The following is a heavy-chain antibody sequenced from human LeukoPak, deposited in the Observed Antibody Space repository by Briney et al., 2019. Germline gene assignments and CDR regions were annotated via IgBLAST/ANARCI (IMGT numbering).Heavy chain of an antibody. CDR1: GASIRSGDYY. D-gene: IGHD1-14*01. J-gene: IGHJ4*02. CDR2: IYDSGST. Sequence: PSETLSLTCTVSGASIRSGDYYWSWIRQPPGKGLEWIGYIYDSGSTYYNPSLKSRITISVDTSENRFSLKLNSVTAADTAVYYCASFSDLERGMTGNYWGQGTLVTVSS. V-gene: IGHV4-30-4*01. CDR3: ASFSDLERGMTGNY.